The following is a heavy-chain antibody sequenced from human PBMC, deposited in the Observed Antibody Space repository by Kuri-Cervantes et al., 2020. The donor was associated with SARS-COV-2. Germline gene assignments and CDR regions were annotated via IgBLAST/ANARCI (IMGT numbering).Heavy chain of an antibody. Sequence: SETLSLTCTVSGGSISSGDYYWSWIRQSPGKGLEWIGYFHYSGITYYNPSFKSRVDISVDTSKNQVSLKLNSVTAADTAVYYCARRSSSSHYFDYWGQGTLVTVSS. CDR2: FHYSGIT. V-gene: IGHV4-30-4*08. D-gene: IGHD6-6*01. J-gene: IGHJ4*02. CDR3: ARRSSSSHYFDY. CDR1: GGSISSGDYY.